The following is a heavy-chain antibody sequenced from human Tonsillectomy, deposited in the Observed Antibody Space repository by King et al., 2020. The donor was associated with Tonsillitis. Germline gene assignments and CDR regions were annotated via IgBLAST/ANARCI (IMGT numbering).Heavy chain of an antibody. D-gene: IGHD5-18*01. Sequence: VQLVESGGGLVKPGGSLRLSCAASGFIFSSYSMNWVRQAPGKGLEWVSFISSSSSYIYYADSVKGRFTISRDNAKNSLFLQMNSLRAEDTAVYYCARVGIPSYYCYGMDVWGQGTTVTVSS. V-gene: IGHV3-21*01. CDR3: ARVGIPSYYCYGMDV. CDR1: GFIFSSYS. CDR2: ISSSSSYI. J-gene: IGHJ6*02.